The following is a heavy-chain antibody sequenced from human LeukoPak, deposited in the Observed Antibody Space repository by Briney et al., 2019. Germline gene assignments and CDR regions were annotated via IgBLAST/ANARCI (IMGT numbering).Heavy chain of an antibody. CDR3: ARSALDGYKPFDY. J-gene: IGHJ4*02. CDR1: GFTFSSYA. CDR2: ISYDGSNK. V-gene: IGHV3-30*04. D-gene: IGHD5-24*01. Sequence: GGSLRLSCAASGFTFSSYAMHWVRQAPGKGLEWVAVISYDGSNKYYADSVKGRFTISRDYSKNTLYLQMNSLRAEDTAVYYCARSALDGYKPFDYWGQGTLVTVSS.